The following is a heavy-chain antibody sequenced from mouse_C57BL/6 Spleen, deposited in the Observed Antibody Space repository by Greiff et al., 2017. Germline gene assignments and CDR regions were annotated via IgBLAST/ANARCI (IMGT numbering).Heavy chain of an antibody. V-gene: IGHV1-15*01. CDR3: TRRGDLRQDFDY. Sequence: QVHVKQSGAELVRPGASVTLSCKASGYTFTDYEMHWVKQTPVHGLEWIGAIDPDTGGTAYNQKFKGKVILTADKSSSTDYMELRSLTSEDSAVYYCTRRGDLRQDFDYWGQGTTLTVSS. J-gene: IGHJ2*01. CDR1: GYTFTDYE. D-gene: IGHD1-2*01. CDR2: IDPDTGGT.